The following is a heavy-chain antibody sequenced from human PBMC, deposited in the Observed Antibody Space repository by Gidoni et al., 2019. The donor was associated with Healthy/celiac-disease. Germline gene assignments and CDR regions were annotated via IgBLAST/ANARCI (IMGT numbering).Heavy chain of an antibody. CDR1: GYTLDEYG. CDR2: INWNGGST. CDR3: ASEGYDFWSGYRYYYMDV. J-gene: IGHJ6*03. D-gene: IGHD3-3*01. V-gene: IGHV3-20*01. Sequence: EVQLVESGGGVVRPGGSLRLSCAASGYTLDEYGMSWGRQAPGKGLEWVYGINWNGGSTGYAASVKGRFTISRYNAKNSLYLPMNRLSAEYTALYHCASEGYDFWSGYRYYYMDVWGKGTTVTVSS.